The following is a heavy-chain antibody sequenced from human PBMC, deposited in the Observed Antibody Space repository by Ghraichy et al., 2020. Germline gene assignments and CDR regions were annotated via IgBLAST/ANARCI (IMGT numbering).Heavy chain of an antibody. Sequence: GGSLRLSCAASGFTFSSYWMYWVRQAPGKGLVWVARISTDGSKTTYADSAKGRFTISRDNAENTLYLQMNSLRVEDTAAYYCTRTEVDYYYMDVWGKGTTVTVSS. CDR3: TRTEVDYYYMDV. V-gene: IGHV3-74*01. CDR1: GFTFSSYW. J-gene: IGHJ6*03. CDR2: ISTDGSKT. D-gene: IGHD2-15*01.